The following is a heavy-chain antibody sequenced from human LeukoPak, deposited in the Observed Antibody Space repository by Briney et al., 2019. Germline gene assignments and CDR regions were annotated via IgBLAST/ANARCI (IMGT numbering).Heavy chain of an antibody. D-gene: IGHD2-15*01. J-gene: IGHJ6*03. CDR3: ARVLRYCSGGNCYSGGLGYMDV. V-gene: IGHV3-23*01. CDR1: GFTFSSYG. CDR2: ISGSGGST. Sequence: GGSLRLSCAASGFTFSSYGMSWVRQAPGKGLEWVSAISGSGGSTYYADSVKGRFTISRDNSKNTLYLQMNSLRAEDTAVYYCARVLRYCSGGNCYSGGLGYMDVWGKGTTVTISS.